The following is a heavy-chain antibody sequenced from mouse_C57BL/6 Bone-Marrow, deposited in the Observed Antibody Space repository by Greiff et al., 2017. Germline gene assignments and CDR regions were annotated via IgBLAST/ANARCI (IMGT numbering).Heavy chain of an antibody. V-gene: IGHV1-47*01. CDR1: GYTFTTYP. D-gene: IGHD1-1*01. J-gene: IGHJ1*03. Sequence: VQLQQSGAELVKPGASVKMSCKASGYTFTTYPIEWMKQNHGKSLEWIGNFHPYNDDTKYNEKFKGKATLTVEQSSSTVYLELSRLTSDDSAVYYCERGHYGSSYGYFEVWGKGTTVTVSS. CDR3: ERGHYGSSYGYFEV. CDR2: FHPYNDDT.